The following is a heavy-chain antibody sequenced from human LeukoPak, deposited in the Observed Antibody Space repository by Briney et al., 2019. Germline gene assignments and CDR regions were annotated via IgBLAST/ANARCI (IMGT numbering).Heavy chain of an antibody. CDR3: ARDLVVPPYNWFDP. V-gene: IGHV4-4*07. J-gene: IGHJ5*02. CDR2: IYSSGST. CDR1: GGSISSYS. D-gene: IGHD2-2*01. Sequence: KASETLSLTFTVSGGSISSYSWRWIRQPAGKGLEWIGRIYSSGSTNYNPSLKGRVAMSVDTSNNQFSLKLSSVTAADTAVYYCARDLVVPPYNWFDPWGQGTLVTVSS.